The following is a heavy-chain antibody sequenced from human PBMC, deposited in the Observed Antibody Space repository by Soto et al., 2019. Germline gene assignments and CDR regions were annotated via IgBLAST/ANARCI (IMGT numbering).Heavy chain of an antibody. V-gene: IGHV4-59*01. Sequence: SETLSLTCTVSGGSISSYYWSWIRQPPGKGLEWVGYIYYSGSTNYNPSLKSRVPISIDTSKNQFSLKLSSVTAADTAVYYCARGRHYTVTTFYYYYGMDVWGQGTTVTVSS. CDR1: GGSISSYY. CDR3: ARGRHYTVTTFYYYYGMDV. J-gene: IGHJ6*02. D-gene: IGHD4-17*01. CDR2: IYYSGST.